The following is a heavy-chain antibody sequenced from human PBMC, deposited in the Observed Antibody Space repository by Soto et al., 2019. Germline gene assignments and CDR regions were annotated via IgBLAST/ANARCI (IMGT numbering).Heavy chain of an antibody. CDR3: ATQEVGGSYVYTFDP. Sequence: QLQLQESGPGLVKPSETLSLTCTVSGGSISSSSYYWGWIRQPPGKGLEWIGSIYYSGSTYYNPSPKSRVTIPVDTSKNPFSLKLSSVTAADTAVYYCATQEVGGSYVYTFDPWGQGTLVTVSS. CDR1: GGSISSSSYY. CDR2: IYYSGST. D-gene: IGHD1-26*01. J-gene: IGHJ5*02. V-gene: IGHV4-39*02.